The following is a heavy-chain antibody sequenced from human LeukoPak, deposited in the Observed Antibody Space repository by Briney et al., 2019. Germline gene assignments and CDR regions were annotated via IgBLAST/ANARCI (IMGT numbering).Heavy chain of an antibody. Sequence: GGSLRLSCAASGFTFSSYAMSWVRQAPGKGLEWVSAISGSGGSTYYADSVKGRFTISRDNSKNTLYLQMNSLRAEDTAVYYCARDPTPDYDILTDAFDIWGQGTMVTVSS. V-gene: IGHV3-23*01. CDR1: GFTFSSYA. CDR3: ARDPTPDYDILTDAFDI. D-gene: IGHD3-9*01. J-gene: IGHJ3*02. CDR2: ISGSGGST.